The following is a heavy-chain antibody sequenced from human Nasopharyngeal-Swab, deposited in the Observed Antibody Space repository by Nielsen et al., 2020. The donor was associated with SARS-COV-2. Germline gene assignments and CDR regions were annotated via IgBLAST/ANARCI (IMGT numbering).Heavy chain of an antibody. V-gene: IGHV3-15*01. J-gene: IGHJ4*02. Sequence: GESLKISCAASGFTFSDAWMSWVRQAPGKGLEWVGRIKSETDGGTTGYAAPVKGRFTISRDDSKNTLHLQLNSLNTEDTAMYYCVTDFGGFWGQGTLVTVSS. CDR2: IKSETDGGTT. CDR1: GFTFSDAW. D-gene: IGHD3-16*01. CDR3: VTDFGGF.